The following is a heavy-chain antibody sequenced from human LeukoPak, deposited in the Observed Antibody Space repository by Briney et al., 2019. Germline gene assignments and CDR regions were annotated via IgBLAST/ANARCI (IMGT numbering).Heavy chain of an antibody. D-gene: IGHD5-24*01. Sequence: GGSLRLSCAASGFTFRVYGMNWVRQAPGKGPEWVSYISDDSDTIHYADSAKGRFTMSRDNAKNSLFLQMNSLRADDTVVYYCARATRNGYDYWGQGTLVTVSS. CDR3: ARATRNGYDY. J-gene: IGHJ4*02. CDR1: GFTFRVYG. CDR2: ISDDSDTI. V-gene: IGHV3-48*04.